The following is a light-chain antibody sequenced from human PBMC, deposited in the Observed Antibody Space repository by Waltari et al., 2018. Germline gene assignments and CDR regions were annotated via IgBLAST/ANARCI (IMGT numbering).Light chain of an antibody. J-gene: IGLJ3*02. CDR3: TSYTTSTTVL. V-gene: IGLV2-14*01. CDR1: SSDIGGYYF. Sequence: QSALTHPASVPGSPGQSITLSSTGTSSDIGGYYFVSWYQQDPGMAPNLMLYEVINRPSGVSGRFSGSKSGTTAPLTIPGLQPEDEADYYCTSYTTSTTVLFGGGTKVTVL. CDR2: EVI.